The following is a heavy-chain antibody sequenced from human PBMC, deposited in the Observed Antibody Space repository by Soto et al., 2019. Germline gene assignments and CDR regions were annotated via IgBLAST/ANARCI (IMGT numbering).Heavy chain of an antibody. CDR3: ARPHSSSWYAPYFQH. J-gene: IGHJ1*01. Sequence: QVQLVESGGGVVQPGRSLRLSCAASGFTFSSYAMHWVRQAPGKGLEWVAVISYDGSNKYYADSVKGRFTISRDNSKNTLYLQMNSLRAEDTAVYYCARPHSSSWYAPYFQHWGQGTLVTVSS. D-gene: IGHD6-13*01. CDR2: ISYDGSNK. CDR1: GFTFSSYA. V-gene: IGHV3-30-3*01.